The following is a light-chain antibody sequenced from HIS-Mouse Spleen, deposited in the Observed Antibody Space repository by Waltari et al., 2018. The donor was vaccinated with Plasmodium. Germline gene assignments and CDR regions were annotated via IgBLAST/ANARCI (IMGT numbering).Light chain of an antibody. CDR2: GAS. Sequence: EIVVTQSPATLSVSPGERATLTCRASQSVSSNLAWYQQKPGQAPRLLIYGASTRATGSPARFRGSGSGTEFTLTISGLQSEDFAVYYCQQYNNWSFTFGPGTKVDIK. CDR1: QSVSSN. V-gene: IGKV3-15*01. J-gene: IGKJ3*01. CDR3: QQYNNWSFT.